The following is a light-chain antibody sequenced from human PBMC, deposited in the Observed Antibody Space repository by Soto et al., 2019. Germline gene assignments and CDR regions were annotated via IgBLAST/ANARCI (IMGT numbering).Light chain of an antibody. V-gene: IGKV3-20*01. Sequence: EIVLTQSPGTLSLSPGERATLSCRASQSVSSSYLAWYQQNPGQAPRLLIYGASSRATGIPDRFSGSGSGTDFTLTIGRLEPEDFAVYYCQQYGSSPLTFGGGTKVEIK. CDR1: QSVSSSY. J-gene: IGKJ4*01. CDR2: GAS. CDR3: QQYGSSPLT.